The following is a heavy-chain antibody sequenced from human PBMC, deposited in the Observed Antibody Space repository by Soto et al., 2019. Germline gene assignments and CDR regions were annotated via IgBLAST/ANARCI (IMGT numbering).Heavy chain of an antibody. D-gene: IGHD6-13*01. CDR2: ISWNSDNI. CDR1: GFTFDDYA. CDR3: AKDLAAAGHYYYYMDV. J-gene: IGHJ6*03. Sequence: GGSLRLSCAASGFTFDDYAMHWVRQVPGRGLEWVSGISWNSDNIAYADSVKGRFTISRDNAKNSLYLQMNSLRAEDTALYYCAKDLAAAGHYYYYMDVWGKGTTVTVSS. V-gene: IGHV3-9*01.